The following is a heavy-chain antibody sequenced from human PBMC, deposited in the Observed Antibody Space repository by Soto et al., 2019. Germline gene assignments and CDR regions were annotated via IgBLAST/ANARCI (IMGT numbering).Heavy chain of an antibody. J-gene: IGHJ4*02. CDR2: INHSGST. CDR1: GGSFSGYY. V-gene: IGHV4-34*01. CDR3: ASYMVRGISQRVKPSSFDY. Sequence: PSETLSLTCAVYGGSFSGYYWSWIRQPPGKGLEWIGEINHSGSTNYNPSLKSRVTISVDTSKNQFSLKLRSVTAADTAVYYCASYMVRGISQRVKPSSFDYWGQGTPVPVYS. D-gene: IGHD3-10*01.